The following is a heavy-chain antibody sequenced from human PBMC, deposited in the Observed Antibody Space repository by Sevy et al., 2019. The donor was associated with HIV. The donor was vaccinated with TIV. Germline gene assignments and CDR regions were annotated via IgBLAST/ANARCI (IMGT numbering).Heavy chain of an antibody. CDR2: IYYSGST. CDR1: GGSISSYY. V-gene: IGHV4-59*01. CDR3: ARGWGYGGNSGSLDY. D-gene: IGHD4-17*01. J-gene: IGHJ4*02. Sequence: SDTLSLTCTVSGGSISSYYWSWIRQPPGKGLEWIGYIYYSGSTNYNPSLKSRVTISVDTSKNQFSLKLSSVTAADTAVYYCARGWGYGGNSGSLDYWGQGTLVTVSS.